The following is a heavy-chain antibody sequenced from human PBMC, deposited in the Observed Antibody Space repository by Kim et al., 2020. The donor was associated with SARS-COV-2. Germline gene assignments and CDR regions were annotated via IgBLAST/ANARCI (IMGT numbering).Heavy chain of an antibody. Sequence: GGSLRLSCAASGFTFSSYGMHWVRQAPGKGLEWVAVISYDGSNKYYADSVKGRFTISRDNSKNKNTLYLQMNSLRAEDTAVYYCAKVGLHYDSSGDYYYYSVMDVWGQGTTVTVSS. CDR3: AKVGLHYDSSGDYYYYSVMDV. CDR1: GFTFSSYG. V-gene: IGHV3-30*18. J-gene: IGHJ6*02. CDR2: ISYDGSNK. D-gene: IGHD3-22*01.